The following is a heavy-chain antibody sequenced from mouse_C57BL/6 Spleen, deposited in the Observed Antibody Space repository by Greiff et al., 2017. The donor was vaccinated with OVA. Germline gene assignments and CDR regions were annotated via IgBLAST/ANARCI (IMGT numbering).Heavy chain of an antibody. Sequence: VQLQQPGTDLVKPGASVKLSCKASGYTFTSYCMHWVKQRPGQSLEWIGNINPSNGGTNYNEKFKGKATLTVDKSSSTAYMQLSSLTSEDAAVYYYARYSSCACDYWGKGTTLTVSS. CDR2: INPSNGGT. J-gene: IGHJ2*01. CDR1: GYTFTSYC. D-gene: IGHD3-2*02. V-gene: IGHV1-53*01. CDR3: ARYSSCACDY.